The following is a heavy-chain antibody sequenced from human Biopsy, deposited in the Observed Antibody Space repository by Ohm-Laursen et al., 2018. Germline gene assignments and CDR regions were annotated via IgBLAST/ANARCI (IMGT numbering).Heavy chain of an antibody. J-gene: IGHJ4*02. CDR1: GFTLNKHG. V-gene: IGHV3-33*01. CDR3: ARDPRDTALGIFDY. Sequence: SLRLSCSASGFTLNKHGMHWVRQAPGKGLEWVAVIWFDETNKHYADSVKGRFTISRDNSKNMLYLQMNTLRDADTAVYYCARDPRDTALGIFDYWGPGTLVTVSS. D-gene: IGHD5-18*01. CDR2: IWFDETNK.